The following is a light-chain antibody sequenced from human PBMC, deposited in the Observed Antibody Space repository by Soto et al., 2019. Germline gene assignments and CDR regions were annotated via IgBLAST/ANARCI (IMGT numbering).Light chain of an antibody. V-gene: IGKV3-15*01. CDR2: YAS. CDR1: QSVLNN. J-gene: IGKJ4*01. Sequence: YVSPGERVTLSYRASQSVLNNLAWYQHKPGQAPQLLSSYASTGPAVNPARLAVSGYGTDFTLIINSLRSEHVAVYYCQQFHRWPVTFGGGTKVDIK. CDR3: QQFHRWPVT.